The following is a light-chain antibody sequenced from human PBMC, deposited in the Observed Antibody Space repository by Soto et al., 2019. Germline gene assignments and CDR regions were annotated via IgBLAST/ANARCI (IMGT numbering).Light chain of an antibody. J-gene: IGKJ1*01. CDR1: QSIASSY. Sequence: EIVLTQSPGTLSLSPGERATLSCRASQSIASSYLAWYQQKPGQPPRLLLYRTFNRATGIPDRFSGSGSGTDFTLTISSLQAEDVAVYYCQQYYSTLGTFGQGTKVEIK. CDR2: RTF. CDR3: QQYYSTLGT. V-gene: IGKV3-20*01.